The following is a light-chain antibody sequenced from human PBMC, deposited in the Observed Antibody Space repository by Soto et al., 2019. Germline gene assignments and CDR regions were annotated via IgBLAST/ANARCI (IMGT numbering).Light chain of an antibody. Sequence: DIQMTQSPSSLSASVGDRVTITCQASQDISNYLNWYQQKPGKAPKLLIYDASNLETGVPSRFRGSGSGTDFTFTISSLQPEDIAKYYCQQDDNRPFTFGAGTKVDIK. CDR1: QDISNY. V-gene: IGKV1-33*01. J-gene: IGKJ3*01. CDR3: QQDDNRPFT. CDR2: DAS.